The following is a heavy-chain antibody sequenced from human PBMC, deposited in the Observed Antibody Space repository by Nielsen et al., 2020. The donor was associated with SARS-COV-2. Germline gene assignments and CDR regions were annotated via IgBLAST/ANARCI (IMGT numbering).Heavy chain of an antibody. CDR1: GFTFSSHA. V-gene: IGHV3-23*03. D-gene: IGHD4-11*01. CDR3: ARDRHYTIPFDY. CDR2: IYFGNSNS. Sequence: GESLKISCAASGFTFSSHAMTWVRQAPGKGLEWVSVIYFGNSNSHYADSVKGRFTITRDNAKNILYLQMNSLRVEDTAVYYCARDRHYTIPFDYWGQGALVTVSA. J-gene: IGHJ4*02.